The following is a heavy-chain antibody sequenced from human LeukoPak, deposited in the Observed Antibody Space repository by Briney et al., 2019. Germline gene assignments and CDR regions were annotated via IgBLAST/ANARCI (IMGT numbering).Heavy chain of an antibody. V-gene: IGHV3-21*04. J-gene: IGHJ4*02. CDR3: AKVSQYYESSSHIDN. CDR2: ISGSSYYK. Sequence: PGGSLRLSCAASGFTFSSYSMNWVRQAPGKGLEWVSSISGSSYYKYYADSVKGRFTISRDNAKNSLYLQMNSLRAEDTAIYYCAKVSQYYESSSHIDNWGQGTLVTVSS. D-gene: IGHD3-16*01. CDR1: GFTFSSYS.